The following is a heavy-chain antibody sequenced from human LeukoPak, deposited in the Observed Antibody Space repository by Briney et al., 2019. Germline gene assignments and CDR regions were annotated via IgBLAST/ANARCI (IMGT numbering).Heavy chain of an antibody. J-gene: IGHJ4*02. Sequence: PGGSLRLSCAASGFTFSSYAMSWVRQAPGKGLKWVSAISGSGGSTYYADSVKGRFTISRDNSKNTLYLQMNSLRAEDTAVYYCAKESYGMSSGWGSYDSMRFFDYWGQGTLVTVSS. CDR1: GFTFSSYA. V-gene: IGHV3-23*01. D-gene: IGHD3-16*01. CDR2: ISGSGGST. CDR3: AKESYGMSSGWGSYDSMRFFDY.